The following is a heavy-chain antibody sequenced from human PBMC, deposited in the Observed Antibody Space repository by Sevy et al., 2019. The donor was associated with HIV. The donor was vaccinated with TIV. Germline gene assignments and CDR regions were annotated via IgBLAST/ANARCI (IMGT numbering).Heavy chain of an antibody. CDR1: GFTFSSHA. CDR3: VRDWGLRPRRLFDY. Sequence: GGSLRLSCAASGFTFSSHALHWVRQAPGRGLEWVALISYDGTTKYYADSVKGRFTISRDNSQNTLYLQMNSLRAEDRAVYYCVRDWGLRPRRLFDYWGQGTLVTVSS. V-gene: IGHV3-30*01. CDR2: ISYDGTTK. D-gene: IGHD5-12*01. J-gene: IGHJ4*02.